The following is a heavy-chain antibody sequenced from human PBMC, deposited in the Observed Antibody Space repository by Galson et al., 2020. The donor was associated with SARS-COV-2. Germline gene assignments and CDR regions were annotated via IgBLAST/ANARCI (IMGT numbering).Heavy chain of an antibody. CDR1: GGSFSSYY. V-gene: IGHV4-34*01. CDR3: ARVGGDYYDSDH. CDR2: VSHSGTT. Sequence: SETLSLTCAVYGGSFSSYYWTWVRQPPGKGLEWIGEVSHSGTTNYNPSLKGRVTISVDASKNQFSLKVKSVIVADTAVYYCARVGGDYYDSDHWGQGSLVTISS. D-gene: IGHD3-3*01. J-gene: IGHJ4*02.